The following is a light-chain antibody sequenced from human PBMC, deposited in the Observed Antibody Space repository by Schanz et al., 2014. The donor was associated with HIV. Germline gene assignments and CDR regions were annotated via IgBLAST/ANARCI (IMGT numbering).Light chain of an antibody. CDR3: SSYGGNYNLL. CDR2: EVI. CDR1: SSDVGSYDL. Sequence: QSALTQPASVSGSPGQSITTSCTGTSSDVGSYDLVSWYQQHPGKAPKLIIYEVIKRPSGVSNRFSGSKSGNTASLTISGLQAEDEADYYCSSYGGNYNLLFGGGTKLTVL. J-gene: IGLJ2*01. V-gene: IGLV2-23*01.